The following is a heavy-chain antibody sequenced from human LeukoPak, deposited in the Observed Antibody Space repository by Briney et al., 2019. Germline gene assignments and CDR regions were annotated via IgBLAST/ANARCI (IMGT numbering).Heavy chain of an antibody. CDR3: ARDAVDTANAV. V-gene: IGHV3-74*01. CDR1: GFSLSGYW. D-gene: IGHD5-18*01. J-gene: IGHJ6*02. CDR2: NNGDGSTT. Sequence: GGALRLSCVASGFSLSGYWMYWVRQAPGKGLMYISRNNGDGSTTNYADSVKGRFTISRDNAKNTLYLQMNSLRAEDTAVYYCARDAVDTANAVWGQGTTVTVSS.